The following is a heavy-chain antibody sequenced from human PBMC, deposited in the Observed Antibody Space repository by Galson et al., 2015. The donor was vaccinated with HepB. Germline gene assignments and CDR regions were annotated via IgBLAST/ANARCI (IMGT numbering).Heavy chain of an antibody. V-gene: IGHV5-10-1*01. CDR2: IDPSDSYT. Sequence: QSGAEVKKPGESLRISCKGSGYSFTSYWISWVRQMPGKGLEWMGRIDPSDSYTNYSPSFQGHVTISADKSISTAYLQWSSLKASDTAIYYCASHPQAGKYDYVWGTYRQGNTFDIWGQGTMVTVSS. CDR1: GYSFTSYW. D-gene: IGHD3-16*02. CDR3: ASHPQAGKYDYVWGTYRQGNTFDI. J-gene: IGHJ3*02.